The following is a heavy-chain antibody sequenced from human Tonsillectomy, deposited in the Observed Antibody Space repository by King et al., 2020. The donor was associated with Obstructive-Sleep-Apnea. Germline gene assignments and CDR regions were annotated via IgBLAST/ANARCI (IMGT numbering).Heavy chain of an antibody. D-gene: IGHD2-21*02. CDR2: ISGSGGST. J-gene: IGHJ4*02. Sequence: VQLVESGGGLVQPGGSLRLSCAASGFTFSSYAMSWVRQAPGKGLEWVSAISGSGGSTYYANSVKGRFTISRDNSKNTLYLQMNSLRAEDTAVYYCAKAYHFGEGYCYVKDYWGQGTLVTVSS. CDR3: AKAYHFGEGYCYVKDY. V-gene: IGHV3-23*04. CDR1: GFTFSSYA.